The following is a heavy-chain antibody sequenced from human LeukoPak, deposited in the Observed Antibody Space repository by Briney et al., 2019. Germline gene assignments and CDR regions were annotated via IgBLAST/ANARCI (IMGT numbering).Heavy chain of an antibody. CDR2: ISYDGSNK. J-gene: IGHJ4*02. Sequence: PGGSLRLSCAASGFTFSNYAMHGVRQAPGKELGWAAVISYDGSNKYYAASVKGRFTISRDNSKNTLYLQMNSLRAEDTAVYYCARDLYDSSGYHDYWGQGTLVTVSS. V-gene: IGHV3-30-3*01. D-gene: IGHD3-22*01. CDR3: ARDLYDSSGYHDY. CDR1: GFTFSNYA.